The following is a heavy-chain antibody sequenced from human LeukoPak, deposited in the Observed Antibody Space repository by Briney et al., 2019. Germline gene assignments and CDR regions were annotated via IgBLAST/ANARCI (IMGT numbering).Heavy chain of an antibody. D-gene: IGHD1-26*01. Sequence: SETLSLTCTVSGGSISSYYWSWIRQPPGKGLEWIGYIYYSGSTNYNPSLKSRVTIPVGTSKNQFSLKLSSVTAADTAVYYCARLRWEPPYYSDYWGQGTLVTVSS. V-gene: IGHV4-59*01. CDR1: GGSISSYY. CDR2: IYYSGST. J-gene: IGHJ4*02. CDR3: ARLRWEPPYYSDY.